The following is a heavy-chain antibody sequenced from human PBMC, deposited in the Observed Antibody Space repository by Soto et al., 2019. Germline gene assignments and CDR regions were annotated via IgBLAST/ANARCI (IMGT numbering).Heavy chain of an antibody. J-gene: IGHJ4*01. CDR2: IKMDASEK. Sequence: GGSLRLSCAASGFTFGSYWMSWVRQAPGKGLEWLATIKMDASEKKYVDSVKGRFTMSRPNAKSLRDLQMDSLKDEESAVDYCARVSGYGSVASVNHYLDYWGHGTLITVSS. V-gene: IGHV3-7*01. CDR3: ARVSGYGSVASVNHYLDY. D-gene: IGHD3-10*01. CDR1: GFTFGSYW.